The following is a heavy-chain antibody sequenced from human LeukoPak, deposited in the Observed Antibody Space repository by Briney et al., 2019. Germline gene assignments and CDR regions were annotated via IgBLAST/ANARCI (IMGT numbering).Heavy chain of an antibody. V-gene: IGHV4-34*01. CDR3: ARLGGAAAGGGAIFDP. D-gene: IGHD6-13*01. CDR1: GGSFSGYY. Sequence: SETLSLTCAVYGGSFSGYYWSWIRQPPGKGLEWIGEINHSGSTNYNPSLKSRVAISIDTSKNQFSLKLSSVTAADTAVYYCARLGGAAAGGGAIFDPWGQGTLVTVSS. J-gene: IGHJ5*02. CDR2: INHSGST.